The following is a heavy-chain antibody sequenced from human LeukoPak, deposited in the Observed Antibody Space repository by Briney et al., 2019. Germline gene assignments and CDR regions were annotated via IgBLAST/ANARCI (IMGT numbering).Heavy chain of an antibody. Sequence: SETLSLTCTVSGGSISTYYWSWIRQPPGKGLEWIGYLYYSGSTNYNPSLKSRVTISVDTSKNQFSLKLSSVTAADTAVYYCARDPLNYYYMDVWGKGTTLTVSS. CDR2: LYYSGST. J-gene: IGHJ6*03. CDR3: ARDPLNYYYMDV. V-gene: IGHV4-59*01. CDR1: GGSISTYY.